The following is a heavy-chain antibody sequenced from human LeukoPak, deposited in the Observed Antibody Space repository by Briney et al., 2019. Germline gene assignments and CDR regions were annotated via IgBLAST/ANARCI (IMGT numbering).Heavy chain of an antibody. CDR1: GGSFSGYY. J-gene: IGHJ6*03. D-gene: IGHD6-19*01. V-gene: IGHV4-34*01. CDR3: ARSERVCSGSSDYYYYYYMDV. CDR2: INHSGST. Sequence: SETLSLTCAVYGGSFSGYYWSWIRQPPGKGLEWIGEINHSGSTNYNPSLKSRVTISVDTSKNQFSLKLSSVTAADTAVYYCARSERVCSGSSDYYYYYYMDVWGKGTTVTVSS.